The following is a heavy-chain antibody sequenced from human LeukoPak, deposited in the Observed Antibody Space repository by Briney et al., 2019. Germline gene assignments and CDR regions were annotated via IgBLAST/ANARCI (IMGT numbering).Heavy chain of an antibody. Sequence: PSETLSLTCAVSGGSISSGNWWSWVRQPPGKGLEWIGEIHHSGSTYYNPSLKSRVTISVDNSKNQFSLKVRSVTAADTAVYYCWHSGYESGFDYWGQGTVDPVSS. V-gene: IGHV4-4*02. CDR1: GGSISSGNW. CDR3: WHSGYESGFDY. D-gene: IGHD5-12*01. J-gene: IGHJ4*02. CDR2: IHHSGST.